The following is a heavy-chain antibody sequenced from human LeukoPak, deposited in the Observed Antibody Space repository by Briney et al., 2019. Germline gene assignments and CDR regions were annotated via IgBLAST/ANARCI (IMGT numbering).Heavy chain of an antibody. CDR3: ARRDFWSGLDY. J-gene: IGHJ4*02. CDR1: GGSISSGGYS. CDR2: IYHSGST. D-gene: IGHD3-3*01. V-gene: IGHV4-30-2*01. Sequence: SQTLSLTCAVSGGSISSGGYSWSWIRQPPGKGLEWIGYIYHSGSTYYNPSLKSRVTISVDRSKNQFSPKLSSVTAADTAVYYCARRDFWSGLDYWGQGTLVTVSS.